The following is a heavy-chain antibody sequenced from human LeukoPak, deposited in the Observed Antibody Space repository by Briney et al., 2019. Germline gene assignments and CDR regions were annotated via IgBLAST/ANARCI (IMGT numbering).Heavy chain of an antibody. D-gene: IGHD6-13*01. Sequence: SQTLSLTCALSGDSVPSNSAAWHWIRQSPSRGLEWLGRTYYRSKWYSDYAVSLKSRITINPDTSKNQFSLQLNSLTPEDTAVYYCATTAAARTGYFEYWGQGTLVTVSS. CDR1: GDSVPSNSAA. J-gene: IGHJ4*02. CDR2: TYYRSKWYS. CDR3: ATTAAARTGYFEY. V-gene: IGHV6-1*01.